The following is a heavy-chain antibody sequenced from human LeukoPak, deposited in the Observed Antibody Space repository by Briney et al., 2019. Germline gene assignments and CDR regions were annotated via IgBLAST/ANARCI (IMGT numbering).Heavy chain of an antibody. V-gene: IGHV3-48*01. CDR1: GFTFSSYS. Sequence: GGSLRLSCAASGFTFSSYSMNWVRQAPGKGLEWVSYISSSSSTIYYADSVKGRFTISGDNAKNSLYLQMNSLRAEDTAVYYCARAPQFSITMIVEHGMDVWGQGTTVTVSS. J-gene: IGHJ6*02. CDR2: ISSSSSTI. D-gene: IGHD3-22*01. CDR3: ARAPQFSITMIVEHGMDV.